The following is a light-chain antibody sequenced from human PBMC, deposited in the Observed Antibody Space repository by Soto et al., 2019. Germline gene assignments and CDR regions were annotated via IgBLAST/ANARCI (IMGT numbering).Light chain of an antibody. Sequence: EIVLTQSPGTLSLSLGERATLCCRASQSVSSNYLAWYQQKPGQAPRLLIYATSSRATGIPDRFSGSGSGTDFTLTISRLEPEDFAVYYCQQYGNSPRYSFGQGTKLEIK. CDR1: QSVSSNY. CDR3: QQYGNSPRYS. CDR2: ATS. J-gene: IGKJ2*03. V-gene: IGKV3-20*01.